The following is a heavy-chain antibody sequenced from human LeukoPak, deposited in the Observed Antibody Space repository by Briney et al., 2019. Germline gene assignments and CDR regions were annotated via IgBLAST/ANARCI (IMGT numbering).Heavy chain of an antibody. J-gene: IGHJ4*02. D-gene: IGHD3-16*02. CDR2: ISYDGSNK. CDR1: GFTFSSYG. CDR3: AKVLLRLGELSPFDY. Sequence: GGSLRPSCAASGFTFSSYGMHWVRHAPGKGLEWVAVISYDGSNKYYADSVKGRFTISRDNSKNTLYLQMNSLRAEDTAVYYCAKVLLRLGELSPFDYWGQGTLVTVSS. V-gene: IGHV3-30*18.